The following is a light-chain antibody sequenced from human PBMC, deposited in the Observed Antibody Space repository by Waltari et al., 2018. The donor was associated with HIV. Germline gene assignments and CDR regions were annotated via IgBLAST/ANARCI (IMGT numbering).Light chain of an antibody. J-gene: IGLJ1*01. CDR3: CSFAGSNFV. V-gene: IGLV2-23*02. CDR2: DVT. Sequence: QSALTQPASVSGSPGQAITISCTGSRRDVGTYDYSSWYQQHPGTPPKLIISDVTARPSGISNRFSGSKSGTTASLTISGLQAEDEAEYFCCSFAGSNFVFGSGTKVTVL. CDR1: RRDVGTYDY.